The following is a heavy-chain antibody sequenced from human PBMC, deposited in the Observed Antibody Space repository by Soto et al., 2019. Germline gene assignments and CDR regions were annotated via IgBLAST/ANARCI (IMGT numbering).Heavy chain of an antibody. J-gene: IGHJ4*02. V-gene: IGHV3-30-3*01. CDR1: GFTFSSYA. CDR2: ISYDGSNK. CDR3: ADLWGI. D-gene: IGHD3-16*01. Sequence: QVQLVESGGGVVQPGRSLRLSCAASGFTFSSYAMHWVRQAPGKGLEWVAVISYDGSNKYYADSVKGRFTISRDNSKNTLYLQMNSLRAEDTAVYYCADLWGIWGQGTLVTVSS.